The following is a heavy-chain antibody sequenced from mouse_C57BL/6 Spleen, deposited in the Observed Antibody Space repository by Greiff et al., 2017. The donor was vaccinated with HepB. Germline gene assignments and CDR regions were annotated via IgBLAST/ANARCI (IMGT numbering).Heavy chain of an antibody. V-gene: IGHV8-8*01. CDR1: GFSLSTFGMG. CDR3: ARGSGGYWYFDV. Sequence: QVTLKVSGPGILQPSQTLSLTCSFSGFSLSTFGMGVGWIRQPSGKGLEWLAHIWWDDDKYYNPALKSRLTISKDTSKNQVFLKIANVDTADTATYYCARGSGGYWYFDVWGTGTTVTVSS. CDR2: IWWDDDK. J-gene: IGHJ1*03. D-gene: IGHD4-1*01.